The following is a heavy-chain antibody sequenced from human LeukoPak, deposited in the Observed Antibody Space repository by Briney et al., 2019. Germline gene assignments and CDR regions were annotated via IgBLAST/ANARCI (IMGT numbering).Heavy chain of an antibody. CDR3: ARPREQYYYGSARWFDP. CDR1: GGSISSSSYY. V-gene: IGHV4-39*07. CDR2: INHSGST. J-gene: IGHJ5*02. D-gene: IGHD3-10*01. Sequence: PSETLSLTCTVSGGSISSSSYYWGWIRQPPGKGLEWIGEINHSGSTNYNPSLKSRVTISVDTSKNQFSLKLSSVTAADTAVYYCARPREQYYYGSARWFDPWGQGTLVTVSS.